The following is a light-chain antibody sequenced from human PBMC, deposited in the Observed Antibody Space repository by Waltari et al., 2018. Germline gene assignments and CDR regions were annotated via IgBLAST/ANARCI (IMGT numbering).Light chain of an antibody. CDR3: QHYVRLPAT. V-gene: IGKV3-20*01. CDR1: QSVGMS. J-gene: IGKJ1*01. Sequence: EIVLTQSPGTLSLSPGERATLSCRASQSVGMSIAWYQQKPGQAPRLLMYGASSRATGTPDRFSGSGSGTDFSLTISRLEPEDFAVYYCQHYVRLPATFGQGTKVEIK. CDR2: GAS.